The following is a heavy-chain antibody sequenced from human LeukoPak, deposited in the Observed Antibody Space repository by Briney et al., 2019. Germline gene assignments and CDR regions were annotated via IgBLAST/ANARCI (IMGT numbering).Heavy chain of an antibody. D-gene: IGHD3-22*01. Sequence: GASVKVSCKASGYTFTVYYMHWVRQAPGQGLEWMGWINPNSGGTNYAQKFQGRVTMTRHTSISTAYMELSRLRSDDTAVYYCARDQSMIGGYFDYWGQGTLVTVSS. J-gene: IGHJ4*02. V-gene: IGHV1-2*02. CDR1: GYTFTVYY. CDR2: INPNSGGT. CDR3: ARDQSMIGGYFDY.